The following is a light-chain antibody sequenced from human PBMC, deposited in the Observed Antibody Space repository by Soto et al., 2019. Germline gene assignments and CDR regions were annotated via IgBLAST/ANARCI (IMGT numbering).Light chain of an antibody. V-gene: IGKV3-11*01. Sequence: EIVLTQSPATLSLSPGERATLSCRASQSVSSYLAWYQQKPGQAPRLLIYDASNRATGIPARFSGSGSGTDFPLTISSLEPEDFAVYYCQQRSNWPRALTFGGGPKVEIK. CDR1: QSVSSY. J-gene: IGKJ4*01. CDR2: DAS. CDR3: QQRSNWPRALT.